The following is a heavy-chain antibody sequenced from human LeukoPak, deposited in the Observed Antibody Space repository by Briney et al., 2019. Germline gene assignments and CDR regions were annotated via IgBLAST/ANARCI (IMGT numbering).Heavy chain of an antibody. V-gene: IGHV1-18*01. CDR2: ISAYNGNT. J-gene: IGHJ4*02. Sequence: ASVKVSCKASGYTFTSYGISWVRQTPGQGLEWMGWISAYNGNTNYAQKLQGRVTMTTDTSTSTAYMELTSLRSDDTAVYYCARDESSSSWLYYWGQGTLVTVSS. CDR1: GYTFTSYG. CDR3: ARDESSSSWLYY. D-gene: IGHD6-13*01.